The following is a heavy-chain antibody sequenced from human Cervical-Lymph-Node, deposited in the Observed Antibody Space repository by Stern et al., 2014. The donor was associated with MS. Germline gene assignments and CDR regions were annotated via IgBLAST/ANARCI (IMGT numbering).Heavy chain of an antibody. V-gene: IGHV1-69*01. J-gene: IGHJ3*02. D-gene: IGHD3-3*01. CDR1: GGTFSSYA. CDR2: IIPVFGTA. Sequence: QVQLVESGAEVKKPGSSVKVSCKASGGTFSSYAFSWVRQAPGQGLEWMGGIIPVFGTAHYAQKFQGRVTITADESTSTAYMELSSLRSEDTAVYYCARVSESLVAFDIWGQGTMVTVSS. CDR3: ARVSESLVAFDI.